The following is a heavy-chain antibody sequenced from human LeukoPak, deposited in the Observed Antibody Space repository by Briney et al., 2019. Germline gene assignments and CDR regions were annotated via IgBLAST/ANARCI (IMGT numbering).Heavy chain of an antibody. CDR1: GFTVSSNY. CDR2: IYSGGST. V-gene: IGHV3-53*01. J-gene: IGHJ5*02. D-gene: IGHD4-11*01. Sequence: PGGSLRLSCAASGFTVSSNYMSWVRQAPGKGLEWVSVIYSGGSTYYADSVKGRFTISRDNSKNTLYLQMNSLRAEDTAVYYCASMATVTTDRFWFDPWGQGTLVTVSS. CDR3: ASMATVTTDRFWFDP.